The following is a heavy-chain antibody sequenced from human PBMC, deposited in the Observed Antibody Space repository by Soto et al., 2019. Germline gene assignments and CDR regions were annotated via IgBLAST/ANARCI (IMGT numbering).Heavy chain of an antibody. CDR1: GGSISSSNW. CDR3: ARVFTTVVTPFFDY. Sequence: SETLSLTCAVSGGSISSSNWWSWVRQPPGKGLEWIGEIYHSGSTNYDPSLKSRVTISVDKSKNQFSLKLSSVTAADTAVYYCARVFTTVVTPFFDYWGQGTLVTVSS. J-gene: IGHJ4*02. CDR2: IYHSGST. V-gene: IGHV4-4*02. D-gene: IGHD4-17*01.